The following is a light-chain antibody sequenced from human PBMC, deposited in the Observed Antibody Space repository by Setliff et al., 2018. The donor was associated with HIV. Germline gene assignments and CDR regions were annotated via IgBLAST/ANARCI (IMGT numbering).Light chain of an antibody. J-gene: IGLJ3*02. CDR1: NSSIGTNY. Sequence: SALTQPPSASGTPGQRITISCSGSNSSIGTNYVSWYQQFPGKAPKLLMFRNNQRPSGVPDRFSGSKSGTSASLAISGLRSEDEADYYCATWDDSLSGPRVFGGGTKVTVL. CDR2: RNN. CDR3: ATWDDSLSGPRV. V-gene: IGLV1-47*01.